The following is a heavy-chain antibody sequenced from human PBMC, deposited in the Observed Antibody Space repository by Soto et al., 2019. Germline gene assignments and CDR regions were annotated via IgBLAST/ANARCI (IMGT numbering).Heavy chain of an antibody. CDR1: GFTFRTYG. CDR3: AKGQHCSTTSCYFYYYGMDV. D-gene: IGHD2-2*01. V-gene: IGHV3-30*18. CDR2: ISYDGSNK. J-gene: IGHJ6*02. Sequence: PGGSLRLSWAASGFTFRTYGMHWVRQAPGKGLEWVAVISYDGSNKYYADSVKGRLTISRDNSKNTLYLQMNSLRAEDTAVYYCAKGQHCSTTSCYFYYYGMDVWGQGTTVTVSS.